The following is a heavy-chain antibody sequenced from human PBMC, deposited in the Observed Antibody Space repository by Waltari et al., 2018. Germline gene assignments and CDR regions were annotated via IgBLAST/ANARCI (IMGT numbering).Heavy chain of an antibody. Sequence: VQLVESGGGLVQRGGSLRLSSAASGFTLRTYAMRWVSQAPGKGLEWVSAISGSGGSTYYADSVKGRFTISRDNSKNTLYLQMNSLRAEDTAVYYCAKDRAAAGNFDYWGQGTLVTVSS. CDR1: GFTLRTYA. CDR2: ISGSGGST. D-gene: IGHD6-13*01. CDR3: AKDRAAAGNFDY. V-gene: IGHV3-23*04. J-gene: IGHJ4*02.